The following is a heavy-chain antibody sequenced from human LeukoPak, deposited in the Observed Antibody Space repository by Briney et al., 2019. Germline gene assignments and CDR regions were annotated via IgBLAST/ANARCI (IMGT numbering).Heavy chain of an antibody. CDR2: IIPILGIA. Sequence: SVKVSCKASGGTXXXYAISXXXXXPXXXLXXMGRIIPILGIAXXAQKFKGRVTITADKSTSTAYMELSSLRSEDTAVYYCASQESSGWSSFDYWGQGTLVTVSS. V-gene: IGHV1-69*04. D-gene: IGHD6-19*01. J-gene: IGHJ4*02. CDR3: ASQESSGWSSFDY. CDR1: GGTXXXYA.